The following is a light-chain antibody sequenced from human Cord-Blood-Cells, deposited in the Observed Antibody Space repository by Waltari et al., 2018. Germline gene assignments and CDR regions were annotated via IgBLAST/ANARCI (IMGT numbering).Light chain of an antibody. CDR1: SGSIASNY. CDR3: QSYDSSNVV. Sequence: NFMLTQPHSVSESPGKTVTISCTRSSGSIASNYVQWYLQRPGSSPTTVIYEDNQRPSGVPARFSGSIGSSSNAASRTSSGLKTEDEADYYCQSYDSSNVVFGGGTKLTVL. J-gene: IGLJ2*01. CDR2: EDN. V-gene: IGLV6-57*01.